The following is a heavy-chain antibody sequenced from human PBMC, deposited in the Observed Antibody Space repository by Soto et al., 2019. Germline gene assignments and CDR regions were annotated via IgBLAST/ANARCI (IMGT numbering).Heavy chain of an antibody. CDR2: INPTGGST. CDR3: ARAYTTSCPGP. CDR1: GDTFTNYY. Sequence: GASVEVCCKASGDTFTNYYMHWVRQAPGQGLEWMGMINPTGGSTTYAQKFQGRVSMTRDTSTNTVYMELSGLRSEDTAVYYCARAYTTSCPGPWGQGTLVTVSS. V-gene: IGHV1-46*01. J-gene: IGHJ5*02. D-gene: IGHD6-6*01.